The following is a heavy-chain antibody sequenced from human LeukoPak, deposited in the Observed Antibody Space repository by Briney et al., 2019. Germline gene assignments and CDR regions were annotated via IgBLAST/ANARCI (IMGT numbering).Heavy chain of an antibody. Sequence: SVKVSCKASGGTFSSYAISWVRQAPGQGLEWLGGIIPIFGTANYAQKFQGRVAITADESTSTAYMELSSLRSEDTAVYYCARSYTSGWYDVKYWGQGTLVTVSS. CDR2: IIPIFGTA. J-gene: IGHJ4*02. D-gene: IGHD6-19*01. V-gene: IGHV1-69*01. CDR3: ARSYTSGWYDVKY. CDR1: GGTFSSYA.